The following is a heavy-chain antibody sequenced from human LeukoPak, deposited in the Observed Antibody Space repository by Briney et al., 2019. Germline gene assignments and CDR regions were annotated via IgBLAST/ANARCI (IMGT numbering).Heavy chain of an antibody. CDR3: ARGTTYAFDI. J-gene: IGHJ3*02. Sequence: KPSETLSLTCTVSGGSISSYYWSWIRQPPGKGLEWIGYIYYSGSTNYNPSLKSRVTISVDTSKNQFSLRLSSVTAADTAVYYCARGTTYAFDIWGQGTMVTVSS. CDR2: IYYSGST. V-gene: IGHV4-59*01. D-gene: IGHD1-14*01. CDR1: GGSISSYY.